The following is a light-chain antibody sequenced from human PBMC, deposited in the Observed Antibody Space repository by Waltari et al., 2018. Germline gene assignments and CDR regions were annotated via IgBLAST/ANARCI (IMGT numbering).Light chain of an antibody. CDR3: QQTYSSPIT. J-gene: IGKJ5*01. Sequence: DNQVTQSPSSLSASVGDRVTITCRTSQIISTYLNWYQQKPGKAPKLLIYDASTLQRGVPSRFSGSGSGTYFTLTINTLQPEDFATYFCQQTYSSPITFGQGTRLEIK. V-gene: IGKV1-39*01. CDR2: DAS. CDR1: QIISTY.